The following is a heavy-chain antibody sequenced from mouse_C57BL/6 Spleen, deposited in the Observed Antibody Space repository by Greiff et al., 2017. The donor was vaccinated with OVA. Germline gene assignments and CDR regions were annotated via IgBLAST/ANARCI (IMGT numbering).Heavy chain of an antibody. CDR3: AREERGYDYIDY. D-gene: IGHD2-3*01. Sequence: VQLQQSGPELVKPGASVKISCKASGYTFTDYYMNWVKQSHGKSLEWIGDINPNNGGTSYNQKFKGKATLTVDKSSSTAYMELRSLTSEDSAVYYCAREERGYDYIDYWGQGTTLTVSS. CDR1: GYTFTDYY. CDR2: INPNNGGT. V-gene: IGHV1-26*01. J-gene: IGHJ2*01.